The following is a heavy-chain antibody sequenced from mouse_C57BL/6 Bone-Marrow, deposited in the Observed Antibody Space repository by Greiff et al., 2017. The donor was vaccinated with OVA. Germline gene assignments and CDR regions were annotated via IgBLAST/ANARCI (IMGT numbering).Heavy chain of an antibody. CDR1: GYTFTSYW. CDR2: IDPSDSYT. J-gene: IGHJ2*01. V-gene: IGHV1-69*01. CDR3: AREEYGSRYYFDY. Sequence: QVQLQQPGAELVMPGASVKLSCKASGYTFTSYWMHWVKQRPGQGLEWIGEIDPSDSYTNYHQKFKGKSTLTVDKSSSTAYMQLSSLTSEDSAVYYCAREEYGSRYYFDYWGQGTTLTVSA. D-gene: IGHD1-1*01.